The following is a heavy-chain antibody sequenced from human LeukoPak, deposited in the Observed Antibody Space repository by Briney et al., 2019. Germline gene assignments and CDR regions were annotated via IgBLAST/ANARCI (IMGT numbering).Heavy chain of an antibody. CDR1: GFTFSDYY. J-gene: IGHJ4*02. V-gene: IGHV3-11*06. CDR3: ARAGTNWNDVGEFDY. D-gene: IGHD1-1*01. CDR2: ISSSSSYT. Sequence: GGSLRLSCAASGFTFSDYYMSWIRQAPGKGLEWVSYISSSSSYTNYADSVMGRFTISRDNAKNSLYLQMNSLRAEDTAVYYCARAGTNWNDVGEFDYWGQGTLVTVSS.